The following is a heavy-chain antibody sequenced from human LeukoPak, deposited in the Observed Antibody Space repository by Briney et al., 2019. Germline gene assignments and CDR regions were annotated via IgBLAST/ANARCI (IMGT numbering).Heavy chain of an antibody. CDR1: GASITRYF. V-gene: IGHV4-59*01. Sequence: SETLSLTCTVAGASITRYFWKWIRQPPGKELEWIGYISSGGSTNYNPSLKSRVTISIDTSKNQFSLKLTSATAADPAVYYCARGDDYKSTLFDYWGQGTLVTVSS. J-gene: IGHJ4*02. CDR3: ARGDDYKSTLFDY. CDR2: ISSGGST. D-gene: IGHD5-12*01.